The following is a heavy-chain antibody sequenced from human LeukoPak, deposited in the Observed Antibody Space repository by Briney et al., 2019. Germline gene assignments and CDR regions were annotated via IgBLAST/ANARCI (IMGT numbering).Heavy chain of an antibody. CDR2: ISGSGGST. J-gene: IGHJ4*02. CDR3: ARPYSSGWDYFDY. D-gene: IGHD6-19*01. CDR1: GFTFSSYA. V-gene: IGHV3-23*01. Sequence: GGSLRLSCAASGFTFSSYAMSWVRQAPGKGLEWVSAISGSGGSTYYADSVKGRFTISRDNAKNSLYLQMNSLRAEDTAVYYCARPYSSGWDYFDYWGQGTLVTVSS.